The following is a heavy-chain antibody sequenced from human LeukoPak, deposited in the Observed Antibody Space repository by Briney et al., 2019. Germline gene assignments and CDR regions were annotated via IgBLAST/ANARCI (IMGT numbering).Heavy chain of an antibody. Sequence: GGSLRLSCVASGFTFSSNVLNWVRQAPGKGLEWVSVGGTYGRTQYPDSVKGRFTISRDSSKNTLYLQINSLRVEDTAVYYCARGMDGYGPDAFDIWGQGTMVTVSS. CDR2: GGTYGRT. D-gene: IGHD5-24*01. CDR3: ARGMDGYGPDAFDI. J-gene: IGHJ3*02. V-gene: IGHV3-23*01. CDR1: GFTFSSNV.